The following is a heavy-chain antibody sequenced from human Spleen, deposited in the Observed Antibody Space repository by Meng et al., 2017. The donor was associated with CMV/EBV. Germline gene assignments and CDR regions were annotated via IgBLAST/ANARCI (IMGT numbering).Heavy chain of an antibody. CDR1: GFTFSSYA. J-gene: IGHJ6*02. Sequence: SCAASGFTFSSYAMRWVRQAPGKGLEWVSYISSSGSTIYYADSVKGRFTISRDNAKNTVYLQMNSLRAEDTAVYYCARGNYYGMDVWGQGTTVTVSS. CDR3: ARGNYYGMDV. CDR2: ISSSGSTI. V-gene: IGHV3-48*04.